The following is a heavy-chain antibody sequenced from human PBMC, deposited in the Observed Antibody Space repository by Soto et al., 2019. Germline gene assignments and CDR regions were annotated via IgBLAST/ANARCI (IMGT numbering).Heavy chain of an antibody. J-gene: IGHJ3*02. D-gene: IGHD5-18*01. Sequence: NPGGSLRLSCAASGFTFSDYYMSWIRQAPGKGLEWVSYISSSSSYTNYADSVKGRFTISRDNAKNSLYLQMNSLRAEDTAVYYCARAATAYDAFDIWGQGTMVTVSS. CDR3: ARAATAYDAFDI. CDR1: GFTFSDYY. CDR2: ISSSSSYT. V-gene: IGHV3-11*06.